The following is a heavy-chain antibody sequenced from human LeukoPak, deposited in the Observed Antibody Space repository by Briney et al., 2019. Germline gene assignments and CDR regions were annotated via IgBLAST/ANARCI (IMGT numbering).Heavy chain of an antibody. CDR3: ARVSPPPAHYDFWSGSTNYYGKDV. CDR2: IYYSGST. CDR1: GGPISSGASY. J-gene: IGHJ6*02. V-gene: IGHV4-61*08. D-gene: IGHD3-3*01. Sequence: SETLSLTCTVSGGPISSGASYWSWIRQPPGKGLEWIGYIYYSGSTNYNPSLKSQVTISVDTSKNQFSLKLSSVTAADTAVYYCARVSPPPAHYDFWSGSTNYYGKDVWGQGTTVTVSS.